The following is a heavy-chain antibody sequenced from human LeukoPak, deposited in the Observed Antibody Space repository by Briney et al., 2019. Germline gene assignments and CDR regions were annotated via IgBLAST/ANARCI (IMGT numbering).Heavy chain of an antibody. J-gene: IGHJ4*02. V-gene: IGHV1-18*01. CDR1: GYTFTTYG. CDR3: AGEAICGGDCYYFDY. Sequence: GASVTVSCKTSGYTFTTYGITWVRQAPGQGLEWMGWISTYDGKTKYSQKVQGRVTMTTDTSTSTVYMDLRSLRSDDTAVYYCAGEAICGGDCYYFDYWGQGTLVTVSS. D-gene: IGHD2-21*01. CDR2: ISTYDGKT.